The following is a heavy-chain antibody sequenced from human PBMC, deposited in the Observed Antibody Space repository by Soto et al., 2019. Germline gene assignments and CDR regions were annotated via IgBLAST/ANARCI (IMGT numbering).Heavy chain of an antibody. J-gene: IGHJ4*02. CDR2: TRNKANSYTT. D-gene: IGHD3-3*01. CDR3: ARGRFLGWQTYYFDY. V-gene: IGHV3-72*01. Sequence: GGSLRLSCAASGFTFSDHYMDWVRQAPGKGLEWVGRTRNKANSYTTEYAASVRGRFRISGDDSKNSLYLQMNSVKAEDTAVYYCARGRFLGWQTYYFDYWGQGTLVTVSS. CDR1: GFTFSDHY.